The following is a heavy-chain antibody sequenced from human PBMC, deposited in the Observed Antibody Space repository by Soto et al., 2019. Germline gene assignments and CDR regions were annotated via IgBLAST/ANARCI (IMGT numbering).Heavy chain of an antibody. J-gene: IGHJ4*02. CDR2: IYYSGST. Sequence: PSETLSLTCTVSGGPISSYYWSWIRQPPGKGLEWIGYIYYSGSTNYNPSLKSRVTISVDTSKNQFSLKLSSVTAADTAVYYCARGDSSGWYFDYWGQGTLVTVS. CDR1: GGPISSYY. D-gene: IGHD6-19*01. V-gene: IGHV4-59*01. CDR3: ARGDSSGWYFDY.